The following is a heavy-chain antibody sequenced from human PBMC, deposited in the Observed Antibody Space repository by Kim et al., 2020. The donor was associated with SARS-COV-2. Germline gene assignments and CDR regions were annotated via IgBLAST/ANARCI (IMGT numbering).Heavy chain of an antibody. CDR1: GGSISSSSYY. V-gene: IGHV4-39*01. J-gene: IGHJ6*02. D-gene: IGHD5-12*01. CDR3: ARRGPQTVATTDYYYYGMDV. CDR2: IYYSGST. Sequence: SETLSLTCTVSGGSISSSSYYWGWIRQPPGKGLEWIGSIYYSGSTYYNPSLKSRVTISVDTSKNQFSLKLSSVTAADTAVYYCARRGPQTVATTDYYYYGMDVWGQGTTVTVSS.